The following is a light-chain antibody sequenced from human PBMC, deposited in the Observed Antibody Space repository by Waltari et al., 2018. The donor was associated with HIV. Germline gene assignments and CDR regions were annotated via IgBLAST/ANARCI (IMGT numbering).Light chain of an antibody. CDR1: ALPDQF. V-gene: IGLV3-25*03. CDR2: QDT. CDR3: QSADLSGTYWV. J-gene: IGLJ3*02. Sequence: SYDVTQPSSVSVSPGQTARITCSGYALPDQFVYWYQQKPGQAPVLVIYQDTQRPSGIPARFSGSSSGTVATLNIRGVRTEDEADYHCQSADLSGTYWVFGGGTKLTVL.